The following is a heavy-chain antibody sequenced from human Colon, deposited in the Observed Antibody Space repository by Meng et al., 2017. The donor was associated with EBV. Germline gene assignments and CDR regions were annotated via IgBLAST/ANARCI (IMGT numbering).Heavy chain of an antibody. CDR1: GGSISSNGYY. D-gene: IGHD3-10*01. Sequence: ESGPGLVTPSDALSLTCTGSGGSISSNGYYWDGVRQPPGKGLEWIGAIYHSGSTSYNPSLQSRVTMFVDTSKNQFSLMLTSVTATDTAVYYCARRRGGSGRDCWGQGTLVTVSS. CDR3: ARRRGGSGRDC. J-gene: IGHJ4*02. V-gene: IGHV4-39*01. CDR2: IYHSGST.